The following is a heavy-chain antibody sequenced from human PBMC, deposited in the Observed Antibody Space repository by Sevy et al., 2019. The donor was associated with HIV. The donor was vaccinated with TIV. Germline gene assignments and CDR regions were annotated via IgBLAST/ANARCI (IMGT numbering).Heavy chain of an antibody. D-gene: IGHD1-20*01. J-gene: IGHJ4*02. CDR3: ARVGFNWNDVDY. CDR2: IYYSGST. CDR1: GGSIITTNFC. Sequence: SETLSLTYTVSGGSIITTNFCWGWIRQAPGKGLEWIGFIYYSGSTNYNPSLKSRVTISVDTSENQFSLKLSSVTAADTAVYYCARVGFNWNDVDYWGQGTLVTVSS. V-gene: IGHV4-61*05.